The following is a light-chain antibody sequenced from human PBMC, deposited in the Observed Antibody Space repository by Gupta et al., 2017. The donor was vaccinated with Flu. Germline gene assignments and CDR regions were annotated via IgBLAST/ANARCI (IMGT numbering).Light chain of an antibody. CDR1: TDDVSTNNL. CDR3: SCSAVGPEILW. V-gene: IGLV2-23*02. J-gene: IGLJ3*02. Sequence: QSPLAQPASVSGAPGPSISTSCTGGTDDVSTNNLVSWYRQNAGTAPQLILYEINKRPPRISDRFSGCRSDNTDSLTISWLPAEDEANYFCSCSAVGPEILWFGGGTKVNVL. CDR2: EIN.